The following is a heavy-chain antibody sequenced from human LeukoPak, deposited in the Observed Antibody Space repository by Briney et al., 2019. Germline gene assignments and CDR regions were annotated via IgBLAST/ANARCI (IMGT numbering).Heavy chain of an antibody. J-gene: IGHJ4*02. Sequence: GGSLRLSCAASGFTFSSYAMAWVRQAPGKGLEWVSAIGGTDGSTYYADFVKGRFTISRDNSKNTLYLQMNSLRAEDTAVYYCARGTPYDYWGQGTLVTVSS. CDR2: IGGTDGST. CDR3: ARGTPYDY. V-gene: IGHV3-23*01. CDR1: GFTFSSYA.